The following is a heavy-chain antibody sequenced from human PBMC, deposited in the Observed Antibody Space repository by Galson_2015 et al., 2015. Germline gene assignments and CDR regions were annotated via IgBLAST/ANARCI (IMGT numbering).Heavy chain of an antibody. J-gene: IGHJ4*02. Sequence: SLRLSCAASGFTFSSYGMHWVRQAPGKGLEWVAVIWYDGSNKYYADSVKGRFTISRDNSKNTLYLQMNSLRAEDTAVYYCARDGSIAVAGTGDYWGQGTLVTVSS. CDR2: IWYDGSNK. CDR1: GFTFSSYG. CDR3: ARDGSIAVAGTGDY. V-gene: IGHV3-33*01. D-gene: IGHD6-19*01.